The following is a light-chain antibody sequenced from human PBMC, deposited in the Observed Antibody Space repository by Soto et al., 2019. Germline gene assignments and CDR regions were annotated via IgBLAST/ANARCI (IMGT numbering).Light chain of an antibody. J-gene: IGLJ3*02. CDR1: SSNIGGDYD. CDR3: QSYDSSLSVV. CDR2: GNN. Sequence: QSVLTQPPSVSGAPGQTVTISCTGSSSNIGGDYDVHWYQQLPGTAPKLLIYGNNNRPSGVPDRFSASKSDTSASLAITGLRAEDEADYYCQSYDSSLSVVFGGGTKVTVL. V-gene: IGLV1-40*01.